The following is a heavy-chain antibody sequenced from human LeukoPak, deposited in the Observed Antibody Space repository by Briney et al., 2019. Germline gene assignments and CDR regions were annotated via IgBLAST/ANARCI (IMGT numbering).Heavy chain of an antibody. Sequence: ASVKVSCKASGYTFTSYAMHWVRQAPGQRLEWMGWINAGNGNTKYSQKFQGRVTITRDTSASTAYMELSSLRSEDTAVYYCARDLIDGDYDYYYYGMDVWGQGTTVTVSS. D-gene: IGHD4-17*01. J-gene: IGHJ6*02. V-gene: IGHV1-3*01. CDR3: ARDLIDGDYDYYYYGMDV. CDR1: GYTFTSYA. CDR2: INAGNGNT.